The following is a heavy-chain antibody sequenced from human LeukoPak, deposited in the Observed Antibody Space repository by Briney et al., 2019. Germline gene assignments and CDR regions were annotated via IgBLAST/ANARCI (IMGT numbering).Heavy chain of an antibody. CDR3: ARVSMIVVVITNIQYYFDY. V-gene: IGHV4-4*02. J-gene: IGHJ4*02. CDR1: GGSISSSNW. D-gene: IGHD3-22*01. Sequence: PSETLSLTCAVSGGSISSSNWWSWVRQPPGKGLEWIGEIYHSGSTNYNPSLKSRVTISVDKSKNQFFLKLSSVTAADTAVYYCARVSMIVVVITNIQYYFDYWGQGTLVTVSS. CDR2: IYHSGST.